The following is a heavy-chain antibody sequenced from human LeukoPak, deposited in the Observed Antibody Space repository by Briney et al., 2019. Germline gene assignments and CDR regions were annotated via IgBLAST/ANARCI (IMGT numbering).Heavy chain of an antibody. CDR3: ARQETSIYNGAFDI. CDR2: IKKDGNEK. Sequence: GGSLRLSCAASGFTFDDYAMHWVRQAPGKGLEWVANIKKDGNEKYYVDSVKGRFTISRDNAKNSLYLQMNSLRADDTAVYHCARQETSIYNGAFDIWGQGTMVTVSS. V-gene: IGHV3-7*01. CDR1: GFTFDDYA. J-gene: IGHJ3*02. D-gene: IGHD1-1*01.